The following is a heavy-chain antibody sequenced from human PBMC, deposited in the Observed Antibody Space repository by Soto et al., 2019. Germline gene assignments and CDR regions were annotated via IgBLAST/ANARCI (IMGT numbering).Heavy chain of an antibody. V-gene: IGHV4-34*01. D-gene: IGHD1-26*01. CDR1: GGYFRGYI. J-gene: IGHJ4*02. CDR2: INHSGSS. Sequence: SETLSLTCAVAGGYFRGYIWTWIRQKPGKGLQWIGQINHSGSSIYNPSLKNRVTISTMSNNKFSLELSSVTAADTAVYYCTRGLFSGSSYSGSWYYFDSWGQGTMVTVSS. CDR3: TRGLFSGSSYSGSWYYFDS.